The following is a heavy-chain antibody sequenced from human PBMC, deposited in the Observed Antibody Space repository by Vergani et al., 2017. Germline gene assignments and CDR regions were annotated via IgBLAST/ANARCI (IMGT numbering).Heavy chain of an antibody. J-gene: IGHJ6*02. Sequence: QVQLVQSGAEVKKPGASVKVSCKASGYTFTGYYMHWVRQAPGQGLEWMGWINPNSGGTNYAQKFQGRVTMTRDTSISTAYMELSRLRSDDTAVYYCARAVRTTETTSYYYGMDVWGQGTTVTVSS. CDR2: INPNSGGT. CDR3: ARAVRTTETTSYYYGMDV. D-gene: IGHD4-17*01. V-gene: IGHV1-2*02. CDR1: GYTFTGYY.